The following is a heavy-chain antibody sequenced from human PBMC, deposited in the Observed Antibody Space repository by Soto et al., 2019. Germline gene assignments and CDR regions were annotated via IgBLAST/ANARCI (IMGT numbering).Heavy chain of an antibody. CDR3: ARDHFDYYYGSGSYYFY. J-gene: IGHJ4*02. Sequence: PGGSLRLSCAASGFTFSNYAMTWVRQAPGKGLEWVSHITGSGGSTYYADSVKGRFTISRDNSKNTLYLQMNSLGAEDTAVYYCARDHFDYYYGSGSYYFYWGQGTLVTVSS. D-gene: IGHD3-10*01. V-gene: IGHV3-23*01. CDR2: ITGSGGST. CDR1: GFTFSNYA.